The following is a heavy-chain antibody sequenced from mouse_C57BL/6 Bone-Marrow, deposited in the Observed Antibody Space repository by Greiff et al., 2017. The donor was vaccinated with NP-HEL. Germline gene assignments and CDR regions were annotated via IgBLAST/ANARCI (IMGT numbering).Heavy chain of an antibody. Sequence: VQLQQSGPELVKPGASVKISCKASGYTFTDYYMNWVKQSHGKSLEWIGDINPNNGGTSYNQKFKGKATLTVDKSSSTAYMELRSLTSEDSAVYYCASGWLLRKEVFDYWGQGTTLTVSS. CDR2: INPNNGGT. CDR1: GYTFTDYY. D-gene: IGHD2-3*01. J-gene: IGHJ2*01. CDR3: ASGWLLRKEVFDY. V-gene: IGHV1-26*01.